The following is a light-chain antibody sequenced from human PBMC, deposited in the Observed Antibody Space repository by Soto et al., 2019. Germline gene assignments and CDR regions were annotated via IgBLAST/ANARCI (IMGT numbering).Light chain of an antibody. V-gene: IGLV2-14*01. Sequence: QSALTQPASVSGSPGQSITISCTGSSSDIGGYNYVSWYQQYPGKAPKLMIFEVSNRPSGVSNRFSASKSGNTASLTISGLQAEDDTDYYCSSYTNSGTWVFGGGTKLTVL. CDR3: SSYTNSGTWV. J-gene: IGLJ3*02. CDR1: SSDIGGYNY. CDR2: EVS.